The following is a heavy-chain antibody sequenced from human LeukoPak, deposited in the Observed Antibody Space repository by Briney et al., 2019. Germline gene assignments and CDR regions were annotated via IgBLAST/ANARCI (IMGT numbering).Heavy chain of an antibody. V-gene: IGHV4-39*01. CDR2: IYYSGST. D-gene: IGHD3-10*01. J-gene: IGHJ6*03. Sequence: SETLSLTCTVSGGSISSSSYYWGWIRQPPGKGLEWIGSIYYSGSTYYNPSLKSRVTISVDTSKNQFSLKLSSVTAADTAVYYCARQPSYYYGSGSHCASYYMDVWGKGTTVTVSS. CDR3: ARQPSYYYGSGSHCASYYMDV. CDR1: GGSISSSSYY.